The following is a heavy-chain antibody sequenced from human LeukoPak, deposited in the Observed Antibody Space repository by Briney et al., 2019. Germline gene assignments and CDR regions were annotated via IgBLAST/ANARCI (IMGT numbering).Heavy chain of an antibody. Sequence: GGSLRLSCAASGFTFSSYEMNWVRQAPGRGLEWVSYISSSCSTIYYADSVKGRFTISRDNAKNSLYLQMNSLRAEDTAVYYCARAKPKNMVRGLIMRRESRYYFDYWGQGTLVTVSS. D-gene: IGHD3-10*01. CDR3: ARAKPKNMVRGLIMRRESRYYFDY. J-gene: IGHJ4*02. CDR1: GFTFSSYE. CDR2: ISSSCSTI. V-gene: IGHV3-48*03.